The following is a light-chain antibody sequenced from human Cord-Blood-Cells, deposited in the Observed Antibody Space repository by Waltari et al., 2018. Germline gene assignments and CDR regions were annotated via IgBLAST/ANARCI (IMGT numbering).Light chain of an antibody. Sequence: QLTQSPSSLPASVGERVTITCRPSQSISSYLNWYQQKPGKAPKLLIYAASSLQSGVPSRFSGSGSGTDFTLTISSLQPEDFATYYCQQSYSTPLTFGGGTKVEIK. J-gene: IGKJ4*01. V-gene: IGKV1-39*01. CDR3: QQSYSTPLT. CDR2: AAS. CDR1: QSISSY.